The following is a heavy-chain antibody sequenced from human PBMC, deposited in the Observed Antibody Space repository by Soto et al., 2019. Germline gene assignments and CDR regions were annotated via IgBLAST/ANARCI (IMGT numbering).Heavy chain of an antibody. CDR3: AEYSNYFWFDP. CDR2: ISAYNVNT. CDR1: GYTFTSYG. V-gene: IGHV1-18*01. D-gene: IGHD4-4*01. J-gene: IGHJ5*02. Sequence: QVQLVQSGAEVKKPGASVKVSCKASGYTFTSYGISWVRQAPGQGREWMGWISAYNVNTNYAQKLQGRVTMTTDTSTRTAYMELRSLRSDDTAGYYCAEYSNYFWFDPWGQGTLVTVSS.